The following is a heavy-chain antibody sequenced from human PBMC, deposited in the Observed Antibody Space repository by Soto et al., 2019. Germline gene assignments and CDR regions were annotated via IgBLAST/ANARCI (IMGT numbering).Heavy chain of an antibody. CDR1: GDSVSSNS. V-gene: IGHV6-1*01. CDR3: TRGFLKSGFDC. J-gene: IGHJ4*02. Sequence: LSQTLSLTCAISGDSVSSNSWNWVRQSPSRGLEWLGRTYYMSKWHNDYAVSVKSRITINPDTSKNQLSLQLNSVTPEDTALYYCTRGFLKSGFDCWGQGTLVTVSS. D-gene: IGHD3-10*01. CDR2: TYYMSKWHN.